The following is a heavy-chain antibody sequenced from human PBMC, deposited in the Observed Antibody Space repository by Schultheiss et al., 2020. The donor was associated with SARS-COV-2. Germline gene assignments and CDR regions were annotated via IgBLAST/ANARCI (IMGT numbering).Heavy chain of an antibody. V-gene: IGHV4-31*03. J-gene: IGHJ3*02. D-gene: IGHD2-21*02. Sequence: SQTLSLTCTVSGGSISSSSYYWSWIRQHPGKGLEWIGYIYYSGSTYYNPSLKSRVTISVDTSKNQFSLKLSSVTAADTAVYYCARHVATAIGFDIWGQGTMVTVSS. CDR1: GGSISSSSYY. CDR3: ARHVATAIGFDI. CDR2: IYYSGST.